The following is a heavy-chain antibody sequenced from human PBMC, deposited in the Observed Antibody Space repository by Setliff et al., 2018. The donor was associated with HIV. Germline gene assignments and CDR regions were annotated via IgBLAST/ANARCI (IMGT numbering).Heavy chain of an antibody. CDR1: GGSISSYY. Sequence: SETLSLTCTVSGGSISSYYWSWIRQPAGKGLEWIGRIYSSGSTNYNPSLKSRVTISVDTSRNQISLNLTSVTAADTAVYYCVRPSLGIGGGSIFHNWGQGALVTVSS. CDR3: VRPSLGIGGGSIFHN. D-gene: IGHD3-3*01. J-gene: IGHJ4*02. CDR2: IYSSGST. V-gene: IGHV4-4*07.